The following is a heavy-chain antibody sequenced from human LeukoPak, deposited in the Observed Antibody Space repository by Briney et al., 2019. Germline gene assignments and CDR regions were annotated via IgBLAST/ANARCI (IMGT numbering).Heavy chain of an antibody. Sequence: GRSLRLSCAASGFTFSSYGMHWVRQAPGKGLEWVAVISYDGSNKYYADSVKGRFTISRDNSKNTLYLQMNSLRAEDTAVYYCAKGKGIENWGQGTLVTVSS. CDR1: GFTFSSYG. V-gene: IGHV3-30*18. J-gene: IGHJ4*02. D-gene: IGHD2-15*01. CDR2: ISYDGSNK. CDR3: AKGKGIEN.